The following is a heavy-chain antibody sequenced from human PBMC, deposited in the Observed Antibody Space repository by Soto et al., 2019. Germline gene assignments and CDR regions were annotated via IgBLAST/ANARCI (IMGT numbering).Heavy chain of an antibody. Sequence: GASVKVSCKASGYTFTSYGISWVRQAPGQGLEWMGWISAYNGNTNYAQKLQGRVTMTTDTSTSTAYMELRSLRSDDTAVYYCARVCRRVDTPVVTVDSWGQGILVTVFS. CDR1: GYTFTSYG. J-gene: IGHJ5*01. CDR3: ARVCRRVDTPVVTVDS. D-gene: IGHD5-18*01. V-gene: IGHV1-18*01. CDR2: ISAYNGNT.